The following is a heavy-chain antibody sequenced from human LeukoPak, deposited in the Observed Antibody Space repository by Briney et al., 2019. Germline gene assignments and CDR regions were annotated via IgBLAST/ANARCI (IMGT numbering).Heavy chain of an antibody. CDR3: AREDRYYYDSSGYYF. J-gene: IGHJ4*02. CDR1: GGSISSYY. D-gene: IGHD3-22*01. Sequence: SETLSLTCTVPGGSISSYYWSWIRQPAGKGLEWIGRIYTSGSTNYNPSLKSRVIMSVDTSKNQFSLKLSSVTAADTAVYYCAREDRYYYDSSGYYFWGQGTLVTVSS. CDR2: IYTSGST. V-gene: IGHV4-4*07.